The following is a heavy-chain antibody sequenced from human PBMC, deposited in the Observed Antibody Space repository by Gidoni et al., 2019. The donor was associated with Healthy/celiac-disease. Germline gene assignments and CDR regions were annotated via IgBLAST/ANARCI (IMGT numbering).Heavy chain of an antibody. CDR3: ARGDIVVVPAAPAVYYGMDV. V-gene: IGHV1-8*01. CDR1: GYTFTSYD. CDR2: MNANSGNT. J-gene: IGHJ6*02. D-gene: IGHD2-2*01. Sequence: QVQLVQSGAEVKKPGASVKVSCKASGYTFTSYDINWVRQATGQGLEWMGWMNANSGNTGYAQKFQGRVTMTRNTSISTVYMELSSLRSEDTAVYYCARGDIVVVPAAPAVYYGMDVWGQGTTVTVSS.